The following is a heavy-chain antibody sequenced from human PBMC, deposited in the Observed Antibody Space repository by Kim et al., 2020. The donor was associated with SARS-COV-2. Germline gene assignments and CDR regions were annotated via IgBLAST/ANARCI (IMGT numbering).Heavy chain of an antibody. CDR3: ARLRDGRSMDY. V-gene: IGHV4-39*01. J-gene: IGHJ4*02. Sequence: FDRPSLRYRVTLSIDTSNNQFSLKLTSVTAADPAVYYCARLRDGRSMDYWGQGALVTVSS.